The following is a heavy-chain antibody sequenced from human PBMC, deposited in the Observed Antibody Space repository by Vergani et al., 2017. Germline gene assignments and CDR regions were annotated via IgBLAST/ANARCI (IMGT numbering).Heavy chain of an antibody. CDR2: ISWNSGSI. CDR3: AKGFLEWLPSDYMDV. D-gene: IGHD3-3*01. V-gene: IGHV3-9*01. CDR1: SFPFRHWS. J-gene: IGHJ6*03. Sequence: EVQLVESGGGLVQPGRSLTLSSSPSSFPFRHWSRPWVREPPGKGLRCFSGISWNSGSIGYADSVKGRFTISRDNAKNSLYLQMNSLRAEDTALYYCAKGFLEWLPSDYMDVWGKG.